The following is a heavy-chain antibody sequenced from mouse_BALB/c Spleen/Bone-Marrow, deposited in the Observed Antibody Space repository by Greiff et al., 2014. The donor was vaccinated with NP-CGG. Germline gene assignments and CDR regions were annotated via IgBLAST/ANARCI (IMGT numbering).Heavy chain of an antibody. Sequence: EVKLVESGGGLVKPGGSLKLSCAASGFTFSSYAMSRVRQTPEKRLEWVATINSGGSYTYYPDSVKGRFTISRDNAKNTLYLQMSSLRSEDTAMYYCARGDWDEAMDYWGQGTSVTVST. CDR3: ARGDWDEAMDY. V-gene: IGHV5-9-3*01. D-gene: IGHD4-1*01. CDR1: GFTFSSYA. J-gene: IGHJ4*01. CDR2: INSGGSYT.